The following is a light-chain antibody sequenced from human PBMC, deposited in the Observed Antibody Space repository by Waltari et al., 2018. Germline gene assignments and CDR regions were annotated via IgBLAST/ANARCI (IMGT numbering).Light chain of an antibody. CDR1: QDIKRY. CDR2: GAS. CDR3: QESYATPRT. J-gene: IGKJ1*01. V-gene: IGKV1-39*01. Sequence: IQMTQSPSSLSAPVGDRVTITCRASQDIKRYLNWYQQKPGEAPKVLIYGASALQSGVPSRFSGSGSGTDFTLTIRSLQPEDFATYYCQESYATPRTFGQGTKVEVK.